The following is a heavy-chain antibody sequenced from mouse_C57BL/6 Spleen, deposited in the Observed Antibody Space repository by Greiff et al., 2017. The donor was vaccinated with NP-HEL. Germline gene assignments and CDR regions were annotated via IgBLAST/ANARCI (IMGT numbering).Heavy chain of an antibody. J-gene: IGHJ1*03. Sequence: EVKLVESEGGLVQPGSSMKLSCTASGFTFSDYYMAWVRQVPEKGLEWVANINYDGSSTYYLDSLKSRFIISRDNAKNILYLQMSSLKSEDTATYYCARDPELSLHWYFDVWGTGTTVTVSS. CDR2: INYDGSST. V-gene: IGHV5-16*01. D-gene: IGHD1-1*02. CDR1: GFTFSDYY. CDR3: ARDPELSLHWYFDV.